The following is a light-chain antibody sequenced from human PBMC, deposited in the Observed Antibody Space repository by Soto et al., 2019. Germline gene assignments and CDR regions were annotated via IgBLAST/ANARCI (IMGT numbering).Light chain of an antibody. Sequence: EVVLTQSPATLSLSPGESATLSCRASESVSSSYLAWYQQKPGQAPRLLMFRTSSRATGFPARFSGSGSGTEFNLTISSLQSEDFGVYYCQQYNNWPRATFGGGTKVDIK. J-gene: IGKJ4*01. V-gene: IGKV3-15*01. CDR1: ESVSSSY. CDR3: QQYNNWPRAT. CDR2: RTS.